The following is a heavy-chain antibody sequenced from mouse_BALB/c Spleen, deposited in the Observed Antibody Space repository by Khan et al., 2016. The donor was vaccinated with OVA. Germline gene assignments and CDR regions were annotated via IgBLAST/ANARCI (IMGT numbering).Heavy chain of an antibody. V-gene: IGHV1-63*02. CDR3: TRRGAARATWYYFDY. Sequence: QVQLQQSGAELVRPGTSVKMSCKAAGYTFTNYWIGWVKQRPGHGLEWIGDIYPGGGYTNYNEKFKGKATLTADTSSSTAYMQLSSLTSADSAFEYCTRRGAARATWYYFDYWGQGTTLTVSS. D-gene: IGHD3-1*01. J-gene: IGHJ2*01. CDR2: IYPGGGYT. CDR1: GYTFTNYW.